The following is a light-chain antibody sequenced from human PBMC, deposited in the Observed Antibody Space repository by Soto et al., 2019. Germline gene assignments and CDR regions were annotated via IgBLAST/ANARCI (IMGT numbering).Light chain of an antibody. J-gene: IGKJ2*01. V-gene: IGKV3-20*01. Sequence: EIVLTQSPGTLYLSPGERATLSCSASQSVSSSYLAWYQQKPGQAPRLLIYGASSRATGIPDRFSGSGSGTDFTRTISILEPEDFAVYYCQQYGSSLMYTFGQGTKLEIK. CDR1: QSVSSSY. CDR3: QQYGSSLMYT. CDR2: GAS.